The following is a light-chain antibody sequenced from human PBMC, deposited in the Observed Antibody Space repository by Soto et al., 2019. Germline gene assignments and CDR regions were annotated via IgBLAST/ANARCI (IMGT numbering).Light chain of an antibody. CDR1: ISDVGAYNY. J-gene: IGLJ1*01. V-gene: IGLV2-14*01. CDR3: SSKRTTASLV. Sequence: QSLRTLPGSVSGSRGRTITISCTGTISDVGAYNYVSWYQQRPGKGPKLMIYEVSNRPSGVSDRFSGSKSGNTASLTISGLQAADEADYYCSSKRTTASLVFGTGTKVTV. CDR2: EVS.